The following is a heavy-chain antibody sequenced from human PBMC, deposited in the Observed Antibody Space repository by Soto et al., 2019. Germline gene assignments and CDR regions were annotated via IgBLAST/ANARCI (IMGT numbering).Heavy chain of an antibody. D-gene: IGHD1-1*01. V-gene: IGHV1-18*01. CDR2: ISAHNDNT. J-gene: IGHJ4*02. CDR1: GYTFTSYG. Sequence: QVHLVQSGAEVRKPGASVKVSCKGSGYTFTSYGIAWVRQDPGQGLEWMGWISAHNDNTNYAQKVQGRVTVTRDTSTSTASMELRNLRSDDTAVYYCARGRYGDYWGQGALVTVSS. CDR3: ARGRYGDY.